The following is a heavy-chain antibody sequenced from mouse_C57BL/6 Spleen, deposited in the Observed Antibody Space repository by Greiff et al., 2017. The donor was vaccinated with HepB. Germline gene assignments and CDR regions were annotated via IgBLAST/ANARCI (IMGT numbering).Heavy chain of an antibody. J-gene: IGHJ3*01. Sequence: EVKLQESGPVLVKPGASVKMSCKASGYTFTDYYMNWVKQSHGKSLEWIGVINPYNGGTSYNQKFKGKATLTVDKSSSTAYMELNSLTSEDSAVYYCARSTGAWFAYWGQGTLVTVSA. V-gene: IGHV1-19*01. CDR2: INPYNGGT. CDR3: ARSTGAWFAY. D-gene: IGHD4-1*01. CDR1: GYTFTDYY.